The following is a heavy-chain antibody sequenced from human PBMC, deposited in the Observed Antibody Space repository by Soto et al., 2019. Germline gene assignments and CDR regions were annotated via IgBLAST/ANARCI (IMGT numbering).Heavy chain of an antibody. CDR1: GYTFTSYY. D-gene: IGHD6-19*01. CDR3: AKGARSSGWFHHFDY. Sequence: ASVKVSCKASGYTFTSYYMHWVRQAPGQGLEWMGIIIPSGGSTSYAQKFQGRVTMTRDTSTSTVYMELSSLRSEDTALYYCAKGARSSGWFHHFDYWGQGTLVTVS. J-gene: IGHJ4*02. CDR2: IIPSGGST. V-gene: IGHV1-46*01.